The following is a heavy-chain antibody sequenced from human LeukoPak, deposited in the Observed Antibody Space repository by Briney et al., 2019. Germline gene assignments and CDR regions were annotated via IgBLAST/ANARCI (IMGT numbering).Heavy chain of an antibody. CDR1: GFTFSIYG. Sequence: GGSLRLSCAASGFTFSIYGLSWVRQAPGKGLEWVANIKQDGSEKYYVDSVKGRFTISRDNAKNSLYLQMNSLRAEDTAVYYCATSVGDGYDSNWGQGTLVTVSS. J-gene: IGHJ4*02. D-gene: IGHD5-12*01. CDR2: IKQDGSEK. V-gene: IGHV3-7*01. CDR3: ATSVGDGYDSN.